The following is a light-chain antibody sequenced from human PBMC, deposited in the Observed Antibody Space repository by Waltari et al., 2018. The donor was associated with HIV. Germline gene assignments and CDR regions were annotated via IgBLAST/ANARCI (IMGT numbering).Light chain of an antibody. CDR1: SSDIGATP. CDR2: NSL. CDR3: AAWHDSLNAYV. Sequence: QAVLTQPPSVSAAPGQRVTISCSGSSSDIGATPVSWYQQLPVTAPKILIYNSLPASAAYPPRMDASMSGTSASLAINGLQSDDEADYDCAAWHDSLNAYVFGPGTTVTVL. J-gene: IGLJ1*01. V-gene: IGLV1-44*01.